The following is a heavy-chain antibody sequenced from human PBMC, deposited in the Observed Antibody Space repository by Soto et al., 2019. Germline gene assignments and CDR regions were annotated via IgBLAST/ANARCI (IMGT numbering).Heavy chain of an antibody. CDR2: IYYSGST. D-gene: IGHD5-12*01. V-gene: IGHV4-59*01. CDR3: ARIELATYYYMDV. Sequence: SETLSLTCTVSGGSISSYYWSRIRQPPGKGLEWIGYIYYSGSTNYNPSLKSRVTISVDTSKNQFSLKLSSVTAADTAVYFCARIELATYYYMDVWGKGTTVTVSS. J-gene: IGHJ6*03. CDR1: GGSISSYY.